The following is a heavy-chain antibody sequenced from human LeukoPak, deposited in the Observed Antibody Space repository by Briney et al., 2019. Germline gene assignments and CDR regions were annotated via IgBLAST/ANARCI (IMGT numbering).Heavy chain of an antibody. J-gene: IGHJ3*02. CDR2: IYYSGST. D-gene: IGHD3-22*01. CDR1: GGSISSGGYY. V-gene: IGHV4-31*03. CDR3: ARDLTGYYDSSGYYSPRNDAFDI. Sequence: NPSQTLSLTCTVSGGSISSGGYYWSWLRQHPGKGLEWIVYIYYSGSTYYTPTLKSRVTMSVYTSKNQFSLKLSSVTAADTAVYYCARDLTGYYDSSGYYSPRNDAFDIWGQGTMVTVSS.